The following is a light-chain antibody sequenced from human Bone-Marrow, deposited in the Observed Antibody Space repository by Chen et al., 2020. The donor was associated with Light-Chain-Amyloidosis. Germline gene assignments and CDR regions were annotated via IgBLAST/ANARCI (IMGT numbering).Light chain of an antibody. Sequence: YVLTPPSSVSVAAGQTATIVCGGNNIGSTSVHWYQQTPGHAPLLVVYDDSDRPSGIPARLSGSNSGNTATLTISRVEAGDEADYYCQVWDRSSDRPVFGGGTKLTVL. J-gene: IGLJ3*02. CDR2: DDS. V-gene: IGLV3-21*02. CDR1: NIGSTS. CDR3: QVWDRSSDRPV.